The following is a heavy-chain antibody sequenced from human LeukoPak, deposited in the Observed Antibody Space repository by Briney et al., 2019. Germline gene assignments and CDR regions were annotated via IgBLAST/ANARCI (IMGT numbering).Heavy chain of an antibody. J-gene: IGHJ2*01. CDR1: GGSISSGAYY. CDR2: THYSGNG. Sequence: SETLSLTCTVSGGSISSGAYYWSWIRQHPGKGLEWIGYTHYSGNGYHNPSLKSRVTTSVDTSKSQFSLKLSSVTAADTAVYYCARAILTASGFVWHFDLWGRGTLVTVFS. D-gene: IGHD3-3*01. CDR3: ARAILTASGFVWHFDL. V-gene: IGHV4-31*03.